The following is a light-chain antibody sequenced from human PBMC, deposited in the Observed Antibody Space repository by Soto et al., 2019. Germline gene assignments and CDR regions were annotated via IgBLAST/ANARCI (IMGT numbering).Light chain of an antibody. Sequence: EIVLTQSPGTLSLSPGERATLSCRASQSVGSSYLAWYQQRPGQAPRLLIYSASSRATGIPARFSGSGSGTDFTLTISRLEPEDFAVYYCHQYGTSPYTFGQGTKLEIK. CDR3: HQYGTSPYT. CDR2: SAS. J-gene: IGKJ2*01. V-gene: IGKV3-20*01. CDR1: QSVGSSY.